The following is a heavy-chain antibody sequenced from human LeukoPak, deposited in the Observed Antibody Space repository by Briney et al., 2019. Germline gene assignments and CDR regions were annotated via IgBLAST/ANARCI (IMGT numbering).Heavy chain of an antibody. D-gene: IGHD2-15*01. CDR1: GYSINSGYY. CDR2: IHLSGNT. Sequence: SETLSLTCAVSGYSINSGYYWGWIRQPPGKGLEWIGSIHLSGNTYYNPSLKSRVTMSIDTSGNQFSLRLSSVTATDTAVYYCARDPYCSGGSCYPFDSWGPGTLVTVSS. J-gene: IGHJ4*02. CDR3: ARDPYCSGGSCYPFDS. V-gene: IGHV4-38-2*02.